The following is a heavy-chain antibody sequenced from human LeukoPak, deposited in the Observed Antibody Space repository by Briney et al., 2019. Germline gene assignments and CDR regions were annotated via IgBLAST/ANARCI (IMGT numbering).Heavy chain of an antibody. CDR2: ISKDGRKN. CDR1: GFSFSTSG. J-gene: IGHJ4*02. Sequence: RRSLRLSCEASGFSFSTSGVHWVRQAPGKGLEWMAVISKDGRKNHYADSVKGRFTISRDNSKSTLFLQMNSLRPEDTAIYYCARDLLNYGSAYYDVGIFDSWGQGTLVTVSS. CDR3: ARDLLNYGSAYYDVGIFDS. V-gene: IGHV3-30*04. D-gene: IGHD3-10*01.